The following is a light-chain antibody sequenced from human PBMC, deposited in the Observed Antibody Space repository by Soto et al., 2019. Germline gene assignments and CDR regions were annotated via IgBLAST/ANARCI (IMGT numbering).Light chain of an antibody. Sequence: DIQMTQSPSSLSASVGDRVTITCRASQGIGNDLVWYQQKPGKAPKRLIYATSSLQRGVPSRSSGSRSGTDFPLTSSSLQPENCASDYCLHHNSYPWTFGPGTEVEVK. CDR2: ATS. CDR1: QGIGND. V-gene: IGKV1-17*01. J-gene: IGKJ1*01. CDR3: LHHNSYPWT.